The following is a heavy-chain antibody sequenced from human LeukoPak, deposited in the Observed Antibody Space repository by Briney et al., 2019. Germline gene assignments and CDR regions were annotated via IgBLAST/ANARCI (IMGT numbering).Heavy chain of an antibody. V-gene: IGHV1-69*04. D-gene: IGHD4-17*01. Sequence: ASVKVSCKASGGTFISYAISWVRQAPGQGLEWMGRIIPILGIANYAQKFQGRVTITADKSTSTAYMELSSLRSEDTAVYYCASPNDYGDYVLDYWGQGTLVTVSS. CDR3: ASPNDYGDYVLDY. J-gene: IGHJ4*02. CDR1: GGTFISYA. CDR2: IIPILGIA.